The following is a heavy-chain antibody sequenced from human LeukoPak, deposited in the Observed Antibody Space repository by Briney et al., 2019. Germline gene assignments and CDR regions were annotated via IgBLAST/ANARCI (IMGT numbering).Heavy chain of an antibody. CDR3: ANGHMVRGRCFDY. CDR2: ISWNSGSI. D-gene: IGHD3-10*01. J-gene: IGHJ4*02. V-gene: IGHV3-9*01. Sequence: GRSLRLSCAASGFTFDDYAMHWVRQAPGKGREGGSGISWNSGSIGYAASVKGRFTISRDNAKNSLYLQMTSLSAEDTALYYCANGHMVRGRCFDYWGPGTLVNVSS. CDR1: GFTFDDYA.